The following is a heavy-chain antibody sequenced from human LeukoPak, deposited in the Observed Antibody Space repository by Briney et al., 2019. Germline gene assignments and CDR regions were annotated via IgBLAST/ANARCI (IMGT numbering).Heavy chain of an antibody. CDR2: ISATSNYI. Sequence: GGSLRLSCAASGFTFSSYTMNWVRQAPGKGLEWVSSISATSNYIYYADSVKGRFTISRDNSKNTLYLQMNSLRAEDTAVYYCAREGGYSGSYRDCYFDYWGQGTLVTVSS. D-gene: IGHD1-26*01. V-gene: IGHV3-21*01. J-gene: IGHJ4*02. CDR1: GFTFSSYT. CDR3: AREGGYSGSYRDCYFDY.